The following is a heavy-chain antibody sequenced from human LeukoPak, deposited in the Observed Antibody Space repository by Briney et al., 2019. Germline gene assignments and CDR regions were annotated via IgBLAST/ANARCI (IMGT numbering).Heavy chain of an antibody. CDR3: ARDRSYYDFWSGYPGSV. CDR1: GFTFSSYW. D-gene: IGHD3-3*01. V-gene: IGHV3-7*01. J-gene: IGHJ6*02. CDR2: IKQDGSEK. Sequence: GGSLRLSCAASGFTFSSYWMSWVRQAPGKGLEWVANIKQDGSEKYYVGSVKGRFTISRDNAKNSLYLQMNSLRAEDTAVYYCARDRSYYDFWSGYPGSVWGQGTTVTVSS.